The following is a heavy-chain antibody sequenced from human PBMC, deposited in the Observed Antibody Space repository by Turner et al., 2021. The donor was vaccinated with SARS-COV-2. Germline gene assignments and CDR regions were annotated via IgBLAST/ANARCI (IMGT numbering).Heavy chain of an antibody. Sequence: EVQLVESGGGLVQPGRSLRLSCAASGFTFDDYAMHWVRQAPGKGLEWVSGISWNSGTIDYADSVKGRFTISRDNAKNSLYLQMNSLRAEDTALYYCAKLAARSAYYYYGMDVWGRGTTGTVSS. V-gene: IGHV3-9*01. CDR3: AKLAARSAYYYYGMDV. CDR1: GFTFDDYA. J-gene: IGHJ6*02. CDR2: ISWNSGTI. D-gene: IGHD6-6*01.